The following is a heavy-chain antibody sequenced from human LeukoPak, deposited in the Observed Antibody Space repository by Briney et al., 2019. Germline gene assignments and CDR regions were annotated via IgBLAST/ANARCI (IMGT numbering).Heavy chain of an antibody. V-gene: IGHV5-51*01. CDR2: IYPGDSDA. CDR1: GYNFTNYW. CDR3: ARRSYDSYAMDV. J-gene: IGHJ6*02. Sequence: HGESLKISCKGSGYNFTNYWIVWVRQMPGKGLEWMGIIYPGDSDATYSPPFQGQVTISADKSISTAYLQWSSLKALDTAMFYCARRSYDSYAMDVWCQGTTVTVSS. D-gene: IGHD3-16*01.